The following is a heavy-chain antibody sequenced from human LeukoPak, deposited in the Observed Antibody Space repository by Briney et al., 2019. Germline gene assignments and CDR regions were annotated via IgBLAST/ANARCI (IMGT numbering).Heavy chain of an antibody. D-gene: IGHD3-10*01. CDR3: TRGGSNFDY. V-gene: IGHV4-59*01. CDR2: IYYSGST. Sequence: KSSETLSLTCTVSGGSISSYYWSWVRQPPEKGLEWIGYIYYSGSTNYNPSLKSRVTISVDTSKNQFSLQLTSVTAADTAVYFCTRGGSNFDYRGQGTLVTVSS. CDR1: GGSISSYY. J-gene: IGHJ4*02.